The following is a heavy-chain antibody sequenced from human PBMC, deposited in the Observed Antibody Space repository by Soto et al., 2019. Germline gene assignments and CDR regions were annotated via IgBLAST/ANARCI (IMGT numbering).Heavy chain of an antibody. CDR2: ILVDGRT. CDR3: AKPHATWGRGFDI. V-gene: IGHV3-23*01. Sequence: SRVRKAPGKGLEWVSTILVDGRTFYVDSVKGRFTISRDNSKNTVYLQMNSLTAGDTSLYYSAKPHATWGRGFDICGQATFVSVSS. D-gene: IGHD3-16*01. J-gene: IGHJ6*01.